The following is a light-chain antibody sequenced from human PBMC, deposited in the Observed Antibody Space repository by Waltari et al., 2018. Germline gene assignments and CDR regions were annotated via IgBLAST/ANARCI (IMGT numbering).Light chain of an antibody. V-gene: IGKV3-15*01. CDR1: QSVSGN. CDR2: GAS. J-gene: IGKJ2*01. Sequence: LVMTQSPATLSVSPGERVTLSCRASQSVSGNLAWYQQKPGQAPRLLMYGASTRAAGVPTRFSGSGSGTEFTVTISSLQSEDFAVYYCQQYNDWPQTFGQGTKLETK. CDR3: QQYNDWPQT.